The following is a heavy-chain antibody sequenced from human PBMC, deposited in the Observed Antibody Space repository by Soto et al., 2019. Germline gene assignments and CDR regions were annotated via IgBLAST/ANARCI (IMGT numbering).Heavy chain of an antibody. D-gene: IGHD1-1*01. V-gene: IGHV3-9*01. CDR3: AKDIGTNSLWFDP. CDR2: ISWNSGSI. CDR1: GFTFDDYA. Sequence: VQLVESGGGLVQPGRSLRLSCAASGFTFDDYAMHWVRQAPGKGLEWVSGISWNSGSIGYADSVKGRFTISRDNAKNSLYLQMNSLRAEDTALYYCAKDIGTNSLWFDPWGQGTLVTVSS. J-gene: IGHJ5*02.